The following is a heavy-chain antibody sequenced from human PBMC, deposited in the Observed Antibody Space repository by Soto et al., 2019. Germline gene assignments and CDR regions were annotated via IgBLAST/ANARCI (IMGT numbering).Heavy chain of an antibody. CDR3: ARVPGYGDSLNWFDP. J-gene: IGHJ5*02. Sequence: SETLSLTCTVSGGSISSYYWSWIRQPPGKGLEWIGYIYYSGSTNYNPSLKSRVTISVDTSKNQFSLKLSSVTAADTAVYYCARVPGYGDSLNWFDPWGQGTLVTVSS. CDR2: IYYSGST. D-gene: IGHD4-17*01. V-gene: IGHV4-59*01. CDR1: GGSISSYY.